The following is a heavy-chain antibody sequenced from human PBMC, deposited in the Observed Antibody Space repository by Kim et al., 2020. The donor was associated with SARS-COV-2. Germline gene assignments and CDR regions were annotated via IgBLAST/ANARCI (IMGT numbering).Heavy chain of an antibody. CDR1: GFTFSSYG. CDR3: ASERGYSGYETLGAVDY. V-gene: IGHV3-33*01. J-gene: IGHJ4*02. CDR2: IWYGGSNK. D-gene: IGHD5-12*01. Sequence: GGSLRLSCAASGFTFSSYGMHWVRQAPGKGLEWVSFIWYGGSNKYYADSVKGRFTISRDNSKNTLYLQMNSLRAEDTAVYYCASERGYSGYETLGAVDYWGQGTLVTGSS.